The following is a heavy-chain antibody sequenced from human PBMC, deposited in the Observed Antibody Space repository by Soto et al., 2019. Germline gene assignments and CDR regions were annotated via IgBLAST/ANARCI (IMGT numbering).Heavy chain of an antibody. CDR1: GFTFSSDH. Sequence: EVQLVESGGGLVKPGGSLRLSCAAYGFTFSSDHMNWVRQAPGKGLEWVSSISSSNTYIYYADSVKGRFTISRDNAKNSVYLQMNSLRAEDTAVYYGERPPTVVTCVDWGQGTLVTVSS. CDR2: ISSSNTYI. J-gene: IGHJ4*02. CDR3: ERPPTVVTCVD. V-gene: IGHV3-21*01. D-gene: IGHD2-15*01.